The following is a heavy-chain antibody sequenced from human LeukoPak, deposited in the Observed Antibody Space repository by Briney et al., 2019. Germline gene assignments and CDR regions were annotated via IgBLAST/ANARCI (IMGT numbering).Heavy chain of an antibody. Sequence: GGSLRLSCAASGVTFSSSAMYWVRQAPGKGLDGVAVISYDGSNKYYADSVKGRFTISRDNSKNTLYLQMNSLRAEDTAMYFCATGYSAWSFGYWGQGTLVTVSS. CDR3: ATGYSAWSFGY. D-gene: IGHD6-19*01. J-gene: IGHJ4*02. CDR1: GVTFSSSA. CDR2: ISYDGSNK. V-gene: IGHV3-30-3*01.